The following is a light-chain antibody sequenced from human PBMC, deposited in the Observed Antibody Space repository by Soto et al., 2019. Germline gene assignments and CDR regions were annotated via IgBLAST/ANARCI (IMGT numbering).Light chain of an antibody. Sequence: DIQVTQSPSTLSASVGDRFTITCLAIQSINNWLAWYEQKPCKPAKFLIYYASNLESGVPTILSGSECATEFPLTISSLHADDFPSYYCQQYSRASTFGPGTKVDIK. CDR1: QSINNW. J-gene: IGKJ1*01. CDR3: QQYSRAST. V-gene: IGKV1-5*01. CDR2: YAS.